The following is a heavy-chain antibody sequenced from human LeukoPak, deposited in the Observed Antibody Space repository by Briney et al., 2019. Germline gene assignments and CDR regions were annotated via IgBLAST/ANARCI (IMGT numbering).Heavy chain of an antibody. CDR2: ISSSSSYI. V-gene: IGHV3-21*01. CDR1: GFTFSDYY. CDR3: ARDDAFDI. J-gene: IGHJ3*02. Sequence: TSGGSLRLSCTASGFTFSDYYMNWIRQAPGKGLEWASSISSSSSYIYYADSVKGRFTISRDNAKNSLYLQMNSLRAEDTAVYYCARDDAFDIWGQGTMVTVSS.